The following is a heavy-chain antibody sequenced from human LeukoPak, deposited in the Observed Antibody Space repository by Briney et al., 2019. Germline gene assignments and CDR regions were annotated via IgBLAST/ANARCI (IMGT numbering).Heavy chain of an antibody. V-gene: IGHV3-7*01. J-gene: IGHJ4*02. CDR1: GFTISNYW. CDR3: ARDREPYCGGDCYFDY. D-gene: IGHD2-21*02. Sequence: GGSLRLSCAASGFTISNYWMSWLRQAPGKGLEWVANIKQDGSEKYYADSVKGRFTISRDNAKNSLYLQMNSLRAEDTAVYYCARDREPYCGGDCYFDYWGQGTLVTVSS. CDR2: IKQDGSEK.